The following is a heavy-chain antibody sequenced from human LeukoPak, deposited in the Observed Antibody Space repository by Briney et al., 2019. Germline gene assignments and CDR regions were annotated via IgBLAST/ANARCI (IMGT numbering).Heavy chain of an antibody. J-gene: IGHJ4*02. CDR3: ARGYMYGSFDY. Sequence: PGGSLRLSCAASGFTFSTYWMSWVRQAPGKGLEWVANIIQDGSEESYVDSVKGRFTISRDNAENSLYLQMNSLRAEDTALYYCARGYMYGSFDYWGRGTLVTVSS. D-gene: IGHD2-8*02. CDR1: GFTFSTYW. V-gene: IGHV3-7*01. CDR2: IIQDGSEE.